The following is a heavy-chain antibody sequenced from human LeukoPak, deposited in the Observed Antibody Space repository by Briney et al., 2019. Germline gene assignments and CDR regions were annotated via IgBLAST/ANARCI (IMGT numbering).Heavy chain of an antibody. Sequence: GGSLRLSFAASGFTFSSYGMHWVRQAPGKGLEWVAVIWYDGSNEYYADSVKGRFTISRDNSKNTLYLQMNSLRAEDTAMYYCARERIQVGAWLNYYYGMDVWGQGTTVTVSS. CDR1: GFTFSSYG. CDR2: IWYDGSNE. V-gene: IGHV3-33*01. J-gene: IGHJ6*02. D-gene: IGHD1-26*01. CDR3: ARERIQVGAWLNYYYGMDV.